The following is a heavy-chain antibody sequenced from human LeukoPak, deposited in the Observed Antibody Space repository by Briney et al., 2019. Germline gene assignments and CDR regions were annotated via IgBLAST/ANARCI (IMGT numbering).Heavy chain of an antibody. J-gene: IGHJ4*02. CDR2: ISSIGNTI. V-gene: IGHV3-48*03. D-gene: IGHD3-22*01. CDR3: ARESYVTMIIGDY. CDR1: GFTFRSYE. Sequence: PGGSLRLSCAASGFTFRSYEMNWVRQAPGKGLEWVSYISSIGNTINYADSVKGRFTISRDNAKNSLYLQMNSLRAEDTAIYYCARESYVTMIIGDYWGQGTLVTVSS.